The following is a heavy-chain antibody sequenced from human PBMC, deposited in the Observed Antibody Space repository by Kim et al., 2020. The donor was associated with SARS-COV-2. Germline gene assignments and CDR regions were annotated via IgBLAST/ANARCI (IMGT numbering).Heavy chain of an antibody. J-gene: IGHJ6*02. Sequence: GGSLRLSCAASGFTFSSYAMSWVRQAPGKGLEWVSAISGSGGSTYYADSVKGRFTISRDNSKNTLYLQMNSLRAEDTAVYYCAKDSYGSGSYYNDYYYGMDVWGQGTTVTVSS. CDR2: ISGSGGST. CDR1: GFTFSSYA. D-gene: IGHD3-10*01. CDR3: AKDSYGSGSYYNDYYYGMDV. V-gene: IGHV3-23*01.